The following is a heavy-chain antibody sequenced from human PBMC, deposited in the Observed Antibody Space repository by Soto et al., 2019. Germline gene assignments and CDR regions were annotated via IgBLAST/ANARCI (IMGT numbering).Heavy chain of an antibody. V-gene: IGHV4-4*02. CDR2: IYHSGST. D-gene: IGHD4-4*01. CDR1: GGSISSSNW. J-gene: IGHJ4*02. Sequence: SETLSLTCAVSGGSISSSNWWSWVRQPPGKGLEWIGEIYHSGSTNYNPSLKSRVTISVDKSKNQFSLKLSSVTAADTAVYYCARFSNYTSAYFAYWGQGTLVTVSS. CDR3: ARFSNYTSAYFAY.